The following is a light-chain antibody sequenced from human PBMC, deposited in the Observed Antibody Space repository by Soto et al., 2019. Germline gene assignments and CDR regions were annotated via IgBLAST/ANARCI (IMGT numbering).Light chain of an antibody. J-gene: IGKJ1*01. CDR3: QQYAAYSWT. V-gene: IGKV1-5*03. Sequence: DIHMTQSPSTLSASVGDRFTSTCRASQNINGWLAWYQQKPGKAPTLLIYEASTLERGVPSRFGGSGSGTEFTLTISSLQADDFGTYYCQQYAAYSWTFGQGTKVDIK. CDR1: QNINGW. CDR2: EAS.